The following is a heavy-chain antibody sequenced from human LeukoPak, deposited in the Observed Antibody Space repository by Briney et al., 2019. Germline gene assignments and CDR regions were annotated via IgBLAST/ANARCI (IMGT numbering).Heavy chain of an antibody. CDR3: ARTPPDTAMVSAFDI. D-gene: IGHD5-18*01. Sequence: GGSLRLSCAASGFTVSSNYMSWVRQAPGKGLEWVSSISSSSSYIYYADSVKGRFTISRDNAKNSLYLQMNSLRAEDTAVYYCARTPPDTAMVSAFDIWGQGTMVTVSS. CDR1: GFTVSSNY. J-gene: IGHJ3*02. V-gene: IGHV3-21*01. CDR2: ISSSSSYI.